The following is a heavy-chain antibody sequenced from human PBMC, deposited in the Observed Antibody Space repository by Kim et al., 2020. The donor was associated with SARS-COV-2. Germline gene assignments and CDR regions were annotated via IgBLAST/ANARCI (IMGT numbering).Heavy chain of an antibody. Sequence: ASVKVSCKASGYTFTGYYMHWVRQAPGQGLEWMGRINPNSGGTNYAQKFQGRVTMTRDTSISTAYMELSRLRSDDTAVYYCAREYYYDSSGYYSRPPDYWGQGTLVTVSS. D-gene: IGHD3-22*01. J-gene: IGHJ4*02. V-gene: IGHV1-2*06. CDR3: AREYYYDSSGYYSRPPDY. CDR1: GYTFTGYY. CDR2: INPNSGGT.